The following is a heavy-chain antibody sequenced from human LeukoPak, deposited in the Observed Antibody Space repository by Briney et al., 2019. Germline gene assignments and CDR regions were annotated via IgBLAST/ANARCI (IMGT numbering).Heavy chain of an antibody. V-gene: IGHV3-21*01. Sequence: KSGGSLRLSCAASGFTFSSYSMNWVRQAPGKGLEWVSSISSSSTYLHYADSVKGRLTISRDNAKNSLYLQMNSLRAEDTAVYYCARDREEYFDGSGYYLTAFDIWGQGTMVTVSS. CDR3: ARDREEYFDGSGYYLTAFDI. J-gene: IGHJ3*02. CDR2: ISSSSTYL. D-gene: IGHD3-22*01. CDR1: GFTFSSYS.